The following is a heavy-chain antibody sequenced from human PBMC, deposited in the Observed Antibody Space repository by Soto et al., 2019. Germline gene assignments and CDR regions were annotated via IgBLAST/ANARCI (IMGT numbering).Heavy chain of an antibody. J-gene: IGHJ5*02. V-gene: IGHV4-59*01. D-gene: IGHD5-12*01. Sequence: HLQESGPGLVKPSETMSVTCNVSGGSITRSYWTWVRQSPGRGLEWIGYVFNNENIHYNPSLTSRGTTSIDTSKNQVSLKLTSVTAADTAVYYCARWGSDGYNFWFDPWGRGTLVTVSS. CDR2: VFNNENI. CDR3: ARWGSDGYNFWFDP. CDR1: GGSITRSY.